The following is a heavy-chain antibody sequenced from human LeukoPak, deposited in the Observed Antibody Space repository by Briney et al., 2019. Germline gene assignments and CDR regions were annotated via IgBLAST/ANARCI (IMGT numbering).Heavy chain of an antibody. CDR1: VYTFTDYY. CDR3: ARDVAPDGQWIFDF. Sequence: ASVNISCKASVYTFTDYYIHWVRQAPGQGLEWMGHFNPNSGRRAYSKRFQVRVAMDWYTSITTGYLELSSLRSDDVAIYYCARDVAPDGQWIFDFWGQGTLVTVTS. D-gene: IGHD5-24*01. V-gene: IGHV1-2*06. CDR2: FNPNSGRR. J-gene: IGHJ4*02.